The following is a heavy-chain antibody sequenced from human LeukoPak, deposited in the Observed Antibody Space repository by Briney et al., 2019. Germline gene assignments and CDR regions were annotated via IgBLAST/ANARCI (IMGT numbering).Heavy chain of an antibody. J-gene: IGHJ4*02. V-gene: IGHV4-39*07. CDR3: ARDRDYYKSGSHASTLDY. CDR2: IYHRGRT. D-gene: IGHD3-10*01. Sequence: SETLSLTCSVSGDSISSNSDYWGWIRQPPGKGLEWIGNIYHRGRTSYNPSLKSRVTISADTSKNQFSLKLSSVTAADTAVYYCARDRDYYKSGSHASTLDYWGQGSLVTVSS. CDR1: GDSISSNSDY.